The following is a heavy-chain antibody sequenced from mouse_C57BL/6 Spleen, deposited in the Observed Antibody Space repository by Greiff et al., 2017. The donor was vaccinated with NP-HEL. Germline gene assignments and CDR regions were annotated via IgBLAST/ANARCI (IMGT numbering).Heavy chain of an antibody. CDR3: AREYDSYAMDY. V-gene: IGHV1-82*01. CDR2: IYPGDGDT. Sequence: QVQLQQSGPELVKPGASVKISCKASGYAFSSSWMNWVKQRPGKGLEWIGRIYPGDGDTNYNGKFKGKATLTADKSSSTAYMQLSSLTSEDSAVYFYAREYDSYAMDYWGQGTSVTVSS. CDR1: GYAFSSSW. J-gene: IGHJ4*01. D-gene: IGHD2-10*02.